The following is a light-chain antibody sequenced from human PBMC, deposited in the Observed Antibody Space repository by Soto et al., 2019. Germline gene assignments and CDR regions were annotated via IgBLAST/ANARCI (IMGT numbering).Light chain of an antibody. V-gene: IGLV2-11*01. CDR1: TGDVGAYDF. J-gene: IGLJ3*02. Sequence: QSALTQPRSVSGSPGQSVTISCTGTTGDVGAYDFVSWYQLHPGKAPKLMIFDAIKRPSGVPDRFSASKSGNTASLAISGLQAQDEGDYYCCSYAGSFNWVLGGGTK. CDR3: CSYAGSFNWV. CDR2: DAI.